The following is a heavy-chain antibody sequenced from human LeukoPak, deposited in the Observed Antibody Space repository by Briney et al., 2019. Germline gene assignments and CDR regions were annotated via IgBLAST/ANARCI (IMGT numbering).Heavy chain of an antibody. V-gene: IGHV3-7*01. CDR2: IKQDGSEK. CDR3: ARDRRSQWELPGGVDY. J-gene: IGHJ4*02. D-gene: IGHD1-26*01. CDR1: GFTFSSYW. Sequence: GGSLRLSCAASGFTFSSYWMSWVRQAPGKGLEWVANIKQDGSEKYYVDSVKGRFAISRDNAKNSLYLQMNSLRAEDTAVYYCARDRRSQWELPGGVDYWGQGTLVTVSS.